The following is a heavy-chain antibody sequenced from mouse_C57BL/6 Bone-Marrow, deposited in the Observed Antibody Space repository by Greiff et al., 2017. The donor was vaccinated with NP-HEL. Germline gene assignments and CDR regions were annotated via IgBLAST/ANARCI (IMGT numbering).Heavy chain of an antibody. CDR3: ARSNWDSSYFDY. CDR2: INPYNGGT. J-gene: IGHJ2*01. V-gene: IGHV1-19*01. Sequence: EVQVVESGPVLVKPGASVKMSCKASGYTFTDYYMNWVKQSHGESLEWIGVINPYNGGTSYNQKFKGKATLTVDKSSSTAYMELNSLTSEDSAVYYCARSNWDSSYFDYWGQGTTLTVSS. CDR1: GYTFTDYY. D-gene: IGHD4-1*01.